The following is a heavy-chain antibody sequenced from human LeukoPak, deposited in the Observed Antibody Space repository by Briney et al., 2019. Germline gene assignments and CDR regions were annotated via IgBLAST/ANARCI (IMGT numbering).Heavy chain of an antibody. CDR1: GYTFTGYY. CDR2: INPTSGGT. CDR3: ARGPSASNFDY. Sequence: ASVKVSCKASGYTFTGYYMHWVRQAPGQGLEWMGWINPTSGGTSYAQKFQDRVTMTRDTSISTTYMELSRLRSDDTAVYYCARGPSASNFDYWGQGTLVTVSS. J-gene: IGHJ4*02. D-gene: IGHD3-10*01. V-gene: IGHV1-2*02.